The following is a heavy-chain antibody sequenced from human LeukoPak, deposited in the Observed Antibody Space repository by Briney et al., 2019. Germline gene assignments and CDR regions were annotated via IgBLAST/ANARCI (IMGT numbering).Heavy chain of an antibody. CDR1: GFTFSSYS. CDR3: AREIPTSGSYPLDY. D-gene: IGHD1-26*01. V-gene: IGHV3-48*01. J-gene: IGHJ4*02. Sequence: GSLRLSCAASGFTFSSYSMNWVRQAPGKGLEWVSYISSSSSTIYYADSVKGRFTISRDNAKNSLYLQMNSLRAEDTAVYYCAREIPTSGSYPLDYWGQGTLVTVSS. CDR2: ISSSSSTI.